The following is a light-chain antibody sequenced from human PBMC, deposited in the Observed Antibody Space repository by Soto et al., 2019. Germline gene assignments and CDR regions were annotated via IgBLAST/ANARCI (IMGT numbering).Light chain of an antibody. J-gene: IGLJ7*01. CDR1: NIGSKS. Sequence: SYELTQPPSVSVAPGKTARITCGGNNIGSKSVHWYQQKPGQAPVLVIYYDSDRPSGIPERFSGSNSGNTATLTISRVESGDEADYYCQVWDSSSDNAVFGGGTQLTVL. V-gene: IGLV3-21*04. CDR3: QVWDSSSDNAV. CDR2: YDS.